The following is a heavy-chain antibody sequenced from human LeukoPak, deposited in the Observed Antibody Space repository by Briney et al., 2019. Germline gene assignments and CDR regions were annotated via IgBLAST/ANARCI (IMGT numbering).Heavy chain of an antibody. Sequence: GGSLRLSCAASGFTFSSYWMSWVRQAPGKGLEWVANIKQDGSEKYYVDSVKGRFTISRDSAKNSLYLQMNSLRAEDTAVYYCASTRYCSSTSCYEVYFQHWGQGTLVTVSS. V-gene: IGHV3-7*03. CDR3: ASTRYCSSTSCYEVYFQH. J-gene: IGHJ1*01. D-gene: IGHD2-2*01. CDR1: GFTFSSYW. CDR2: IKQDGSEK.